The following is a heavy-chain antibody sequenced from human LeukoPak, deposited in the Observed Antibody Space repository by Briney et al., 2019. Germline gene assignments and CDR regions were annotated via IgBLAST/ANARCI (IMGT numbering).Heavy chain of an antibody. Sequence: GASVKVSCKASGYTLTTYGISWVRQAPGQGLEWMGWINSYNGNTNYAQKLQGRVTMTTDTSTSTAYMELRSLRSDDTAVYYCARKGRSRDAFDIWGQGTMVTVSS. CDR2: INSYNGNT. D-gene: IGHD3-10*01. J-gene: IGHJ3*02. CDR1: GYTLTTYG. CDR3: ARKGRSRDAFDI. V-gene: IGHV1-18*01.